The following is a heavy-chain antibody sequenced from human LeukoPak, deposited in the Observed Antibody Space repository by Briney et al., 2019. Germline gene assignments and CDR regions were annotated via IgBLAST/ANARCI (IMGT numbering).Heavy chain of an antibody. J-gene: IGHJ4*02. CDR1: GFTFSSYA. V-gene: IGHV3-30*01. CDR2: ISFDGRGK. D-gene: IGHD5-24*01. Sequence: PGRSLRLSCAASGFTFSSYAMHWVRQAPGQGLEWVAYISFDGRGKYYADSVTGRFTISRDNSKNTLSLYMNSLRDDDTAIYYCANGPTKDGYHYYFDFWGQGTLVTVTS. CDR3: ANGPTKDGYHYYFDF.